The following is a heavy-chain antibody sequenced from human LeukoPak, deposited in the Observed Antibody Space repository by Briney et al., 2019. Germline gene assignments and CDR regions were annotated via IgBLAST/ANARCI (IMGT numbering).Heavy chain of an antibody. CDR1: GFTLSTNA. J-gene: IGHJ4*02. Sequence: GGSLRLSCLTSGFTLSTNAMSWVRQAPGKGLEWISGISGSGASTYYADSVKGRFTIARDNSKNTLYLQMSSLRAEDTAVYFCAKHYDSSGRRPSDSWGQGTLVTVSS. CDR3: AKHYDSSGRRPSDS. V-gene: IGHV3-23*01. D-gene: IGHD3-22*01. CDR2: ISGSGAST.